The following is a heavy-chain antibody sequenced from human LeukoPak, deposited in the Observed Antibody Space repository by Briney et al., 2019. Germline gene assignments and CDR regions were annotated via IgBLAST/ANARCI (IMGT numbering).Heavy chain of an antibody. CDR2: IYGGGSNT. CDR1: GFSFSSYA. D-gene: IGHD6-19*01. CDR3: AKRITGAVGIYLAS. Sequence: VGSLRLSRVGSGFSFSSYAMTWVREAPGRGLEWVSTIYGGGSNTFYADSVKGRFTISRDDSKNMQFLKMNSLRPEDPAVYSCAKRITGAVGIYLASWGQGTLVNVSS. V-gene: IGHV3-23*01. J-gene: IGHJ4*01.